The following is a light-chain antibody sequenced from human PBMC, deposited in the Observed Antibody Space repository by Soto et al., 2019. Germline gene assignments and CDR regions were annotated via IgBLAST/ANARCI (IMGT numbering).Light chain of an antibody. CDR1: SSDIGAYNY. CDR3: TSYGGRDNLI. Sequence: QSALTQPPSASGSPGQSVTISCTGTSSDIGAYNYVSWFQQHPGEAPKLIISEVNKRPSGVPNRFSGSKSCNTASLTVSGLQAEDEADYYCTSYGGRDNLIFGGGTKVTVL. CDR2: EVN. V-gene: IGLV2-8*01. J-gene: IGLJ2*01.